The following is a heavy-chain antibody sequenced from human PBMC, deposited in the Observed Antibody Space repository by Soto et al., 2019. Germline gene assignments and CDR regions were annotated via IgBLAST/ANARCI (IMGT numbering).Heavy chain of an antibody. D-gene: IGHD2-21*01. J-gene: IGHJ6*02. Sequence: QVQLVQSGADVKKPGASVKVSCQASGYTFTAYYIHWVRPAPGQGVEWMGWINPNSGGTHYAQKFQGRVTMTGDTSLSTAYMELTSLRSDDTAVYYCAMTNIRVNYFYSLDVWGQGTMVTVSS. CDR2: INPNSGGT. CDR3: AMTNIRVNYFYSLDV. CDR1: GYTFTAYY. V-gene: IGHV1-2*02.